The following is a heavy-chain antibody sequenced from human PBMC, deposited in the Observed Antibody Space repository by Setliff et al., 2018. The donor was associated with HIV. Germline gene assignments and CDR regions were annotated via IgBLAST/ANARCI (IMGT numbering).Heavy chain of an antibody. CDR3: ARLCSDGVCRPVGDHVFDV. Sequence: SETLSLTCIVSGAGISGYSWSWIRQPPGKGLEWIGDIDSNGRPNYNTSLNSRLTVSADTSKNQISRQLSSVTAADTAIYYCARLCSDGVCRPVGDHVFDVWGQGTMVTVSS. CDR1: GAGISGYS. D-gene: IGHD2-8*01. J-gene: IGHJ3*01. V-gene: IGHV4-4*09. CDR2: IDSNGRP.